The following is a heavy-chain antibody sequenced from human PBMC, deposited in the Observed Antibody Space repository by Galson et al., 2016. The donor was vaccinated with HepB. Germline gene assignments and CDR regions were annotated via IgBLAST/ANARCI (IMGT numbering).Heavy chain of an antibody. V-gene: IGHV3-9*01. CDR2: INWNSARV. J-gene: IGHJ4*02. D-gene: IGHD1-1*01. CDR3: AVGNDPLDY. CDR1: GFIFDDYS. Sequence: SLRLSCAASGFIFDDYSMHWVRQIPGKGLEWVSGINWNSARVDYAGSVKGRFTISRDNAKNTLYLQMNSLRAGDTAVYYCAVGNDPLDYWGQGTLVTVSS.